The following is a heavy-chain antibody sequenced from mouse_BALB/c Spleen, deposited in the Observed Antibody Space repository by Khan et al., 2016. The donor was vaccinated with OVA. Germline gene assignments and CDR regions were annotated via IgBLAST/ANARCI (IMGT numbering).Heavy chain of an antibody. J-gene: IGHJ2*01. CDR3: TRDRIDY. CDR2: INPTSGYT. V-gene: IGHV1-7*01. Sequence: QVQLKESGAELAKPGASVKMSCKASGYTFTTYWMHWVKQRPGQGLEWIGYINPTSGYTDYNEKFKDRATLSADKSSSTAYMQLSSLPSEDSAVYYGTRDRIDYWGQGTTLTVAS. CDR1: GYTFTTYW.